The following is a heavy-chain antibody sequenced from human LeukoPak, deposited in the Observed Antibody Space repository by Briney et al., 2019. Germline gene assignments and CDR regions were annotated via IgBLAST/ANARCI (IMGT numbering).Heavy chain of an antibody. J-gene: IGHJ4*02. CDR1: GFTFSSYG. Sequence: GGSLRLSCAASGFTFSSYGMHWVRQAPGKGLGWVAVISYDGSNKYYADSVKGRFTISRDNSKNTLYLQMNSLRAEDTAVYYCAKAHDYYIDYWGQGTLVTVSS. CDR3: AKAHDYYIDY. V-gene: IGHV3-30*18. D-gene: IGHD3-10*01. CDR2: ISYDGSNK.